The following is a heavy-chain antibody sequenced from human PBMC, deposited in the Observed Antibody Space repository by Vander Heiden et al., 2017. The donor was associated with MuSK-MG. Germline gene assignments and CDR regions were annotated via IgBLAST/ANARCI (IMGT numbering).Heavy chain of an antibody. Sequence: QVQLQESSPGLLKPSETLSLTGAVPGYSIGSGYYWEWIRQLAGKGLEWSGSFYHIGSSYYNPALKSRVTISVDMSKNQFSLKMSSVTDVDKAVYYCARSFYGSGSYQHAFDIWGQGKMVTVS. CDR1: GYSIGSGYY. J-gene: IGHJ3*02. CDR3: ARSFYGSGSYQHAFDI. V-gene: IGHV4-38-2*01. CDR2: FYHIGSS. D-gene: IGHD3-10*01.